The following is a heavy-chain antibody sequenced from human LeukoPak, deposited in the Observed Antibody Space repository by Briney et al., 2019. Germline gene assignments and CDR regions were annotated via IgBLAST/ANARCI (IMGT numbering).Heavy chain of an antibody. CDR2: IIPIFGTA. D-gene: IGHD4-23*01. Sequence: ASVKVSCKASGGTFSSYAISWVRQAPGQGLEWMGGIIPIFGTANYAQKFQGRVTITADESTSTAYMELSSLRSEDTAVYYCARDLYGGNIADYWGQATLVTVSS. CDR1: GGTFSSYA. V-gene: IGHV1-69*13. CDR3: ARDLYGGNIADY. J-gene: IGHJ4*02.